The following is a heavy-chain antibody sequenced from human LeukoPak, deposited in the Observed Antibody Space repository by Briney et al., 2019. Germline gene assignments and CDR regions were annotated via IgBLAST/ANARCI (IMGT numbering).Heavy chain of an antibody. CDR3: ARLRPGSQIDY. CDR2: INLDGSVK. V-gene: IGHV3-7*01. J-gene: IGHJ4*02. CDR1: GFTFSSNW. Sequence: GGCLRLSCAASGFTFSSNWMSWVRQAPGKGLEWVANINLDGSVKYYVDSVKGRFAISRDNAKNSLSLQMNSLRAEDTAVYYCARLRPGSQIDYWGQGTLVTVSS. D-gene: IGHD5-12*01.